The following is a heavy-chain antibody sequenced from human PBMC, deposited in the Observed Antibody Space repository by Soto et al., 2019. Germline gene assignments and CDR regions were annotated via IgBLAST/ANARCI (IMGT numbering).Heavy chain of an antibody. CDR1: GGSFSGYY. CDR2: INHSGST. J-gene: IGHJ4*02. D-gene: IGHD4-17*01. CDR3: ARALGALTVTTGNYFDY. Sequence: SQTLSLTCAVYGGSFSGYYWSWIRQPPGKGLEWIGEINHSGSTNYNPSVKSRVTISVDTSKNQFSLKLSSVTAADTAVYYCARALGALTVTTGNYFDYWGQGTLVTVSS. V-gene: IGHV4-34*01.